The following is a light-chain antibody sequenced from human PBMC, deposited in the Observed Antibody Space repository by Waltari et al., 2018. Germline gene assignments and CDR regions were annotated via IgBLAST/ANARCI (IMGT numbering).Light chain of an antibody. CDR2: DVS. CDR1: QRINTW. J-gene: IGKJ2*01. Sequence: IQMTQSPSALSASVGDRVTITCRASQRINTWMAWYQQRPGKAPKVLIYDVSTLESGVPSRFSGSGSGTEFTLAINNLQPEHFATYYCQQYYRYYTFGQGTKLEIK. V-gene: IGKV1-5*01. CDR3: QQYYRYYT.